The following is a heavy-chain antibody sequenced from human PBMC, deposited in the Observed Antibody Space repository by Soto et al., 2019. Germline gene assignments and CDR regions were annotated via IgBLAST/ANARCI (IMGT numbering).Heavy chain of an antibody. CDR3: ARDGGKVEFDI. CDR1: GFTFNNYW. V-gene: IGHV3-7*01. D-gene: IGHD2-15*01. J-gene: IGHJ4*02. CDR2: IGRDGSEA. Sequence: EVKLVESGGGLVQAGGSLRLSCAVSGFTFNNYWMSWVRQAPGRGLEWVANIGRDGSEAFYVAAAKGRFTISRDNARNSLHLQMNSLRAEDTGVYYCARDGGKVEFDIWCQGTLVTVSS.